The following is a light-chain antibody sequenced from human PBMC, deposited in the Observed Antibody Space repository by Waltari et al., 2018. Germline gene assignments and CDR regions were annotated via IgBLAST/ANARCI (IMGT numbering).Light chain of an antibody. CDR1: KLGDKY. Sequence: SYELTQPPSVSVSPGQTASITCPGDKLGDKYACWYQQKPGQSPVLVIYQDTKRPSGIPERFSGANSGNIATLTISGTQAVDEADYYCQAWDNSTGVFGGGTKLTVL. CDR3: QAWDNSTGV. CDR2: QDT. V-gene: IGLV3-1*01. J-gene: IGLJ2*01.